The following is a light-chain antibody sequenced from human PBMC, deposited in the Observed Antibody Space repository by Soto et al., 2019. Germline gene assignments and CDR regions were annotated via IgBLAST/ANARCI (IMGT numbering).Light chain of an antibody. V-gene: IGKV3-11*01. CDR1: QSVGRY. J-gene: IGKJ4*01. Sequence: EIVLTQSPATLYLSPGGRATLSCRASQSVGRYLAWYQQNTGQAPRLLIYDASSRATGIPARFSGSRSGTDFPLTISSLEPEDFAVYYCQQRSNCPLTFGGGTKVDIK. CDR2: DAS. CDR3: QQRSNCPLT.